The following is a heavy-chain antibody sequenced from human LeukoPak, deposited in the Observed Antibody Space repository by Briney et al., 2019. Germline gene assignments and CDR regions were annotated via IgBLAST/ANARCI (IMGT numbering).Heavy chain of an antibody. J-gene: IGHJ3*01. CDR1: GGSLKGHY. Sequence: SDTLSLTCTVSGGSLKGHYWSWIRQPPGKRLEWIGYVAYTGRTKYNPSLQSPVTILTDTCKSQFSLKLTSVTSADTAVYSCARLLDNDISGDPDTFDVWGQGKTVIVSS. CDR2: VAYTGRT. V-gene: IGHV4-59*07. D-gene: IGHD3-22*01. CDR3: ARLLDNDISGDPDTFDV.